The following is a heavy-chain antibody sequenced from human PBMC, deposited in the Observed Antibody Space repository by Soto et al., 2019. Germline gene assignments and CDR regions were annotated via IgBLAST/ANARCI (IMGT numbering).Heavy chain of an antibody. CDR3: ATTNGAYSYATSY. CDR2: IYYSGAT. D-gene: IGHD2-21*01. V-gene: IGHV4-31*11. J-gene: IGHJ4*02. CDR1: GDSINSGGHF. Sequence: QVQLQESGPGLVKPSETLSLTCGVSGDSINSGGHFWTWIRQKSGKGLEWIGYIYYSGATYYNPSPKTRTSISIDKSKSHFSLRLNSVTAADTAVYYCATTNGAYSYATSYWGQGTLVTVSS.